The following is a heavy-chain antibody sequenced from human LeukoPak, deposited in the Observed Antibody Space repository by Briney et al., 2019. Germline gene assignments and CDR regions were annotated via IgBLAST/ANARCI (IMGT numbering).Heavy chain of an antibody. J-gene: IGHJ4*02. D-gene: IGHD5-12*01. V-gene: IGHV1-46*01. CDR1: GYTFTSYY. CDR2: INPSGGST. Sequence: ASVKVSCKASGYTFTSYYIHWVRQAPGQGLEWMGLINPSGGSTNYAQKFQGRVTMTRDTSTSTVYMELSSLTSDDTAVYYCARGRFSGYGGDWGQGTLVTVSS. CDR3: ARGRFSGYGGD.